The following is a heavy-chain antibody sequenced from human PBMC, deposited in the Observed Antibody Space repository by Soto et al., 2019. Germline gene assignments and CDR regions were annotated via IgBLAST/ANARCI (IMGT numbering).Heavy chain of an antibody. CDR2: ISAAGDP. J-gene: IGHJ6*02. CDR1: GFTFRNYD. CDR3: ARTDRDFYGLDV. Sequence: EVQLVESGGGLVQPGGSLRLSCEASGFTFRNYDMHWVRQGTGKGLEWVSGISAAGDPDYADSVEGRFTISRENAQNSFSLQMNSRRGGDTAVYYCARTDRDFYGLDVWGQGTTVIVSS. V-gene: IGHV3-13*05.